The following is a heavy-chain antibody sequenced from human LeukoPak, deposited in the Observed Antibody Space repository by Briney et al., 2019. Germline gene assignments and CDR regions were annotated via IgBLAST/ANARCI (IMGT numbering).Heavy chain of an antibody. J-gene: IGHJ4*02. CDR3: ARHDITMARGVISFFDY. CDR2: IYYSGST. V-gene: IGHV4-39*01. CDR1: GGSISSSSYY. Sequence: SETLSLTCTVSGGSISSSSYYWGWIRQPPGKGLEWIGSIYYSGSTYYDPSLKSRVTISVDTSKNQFSLKLSSVTAADTAVYYCARHDITMARGVISFFDYWGQGTLVTVSS. D-gene: IGHD3-10*01.